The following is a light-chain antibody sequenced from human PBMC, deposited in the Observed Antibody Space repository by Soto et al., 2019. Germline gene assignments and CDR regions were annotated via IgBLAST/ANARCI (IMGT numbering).Light chain of an antibody. CDR3: QQYGTSPRT. V-gene: IGKV3-20*01. CDR2: LAS. CDR1: QSVSSNY. J-gene: IGKJ1*01. Sequence: EIVLTQSPGTLSLSPGDRVTLSCRASQSVSSNYLASYQQKPGQPPRLLIYLASIRATGIPDRFSGSGSGTDFPITIRRLEPEDFAGYYCQQYGTSPRTFGQGTKVEI.